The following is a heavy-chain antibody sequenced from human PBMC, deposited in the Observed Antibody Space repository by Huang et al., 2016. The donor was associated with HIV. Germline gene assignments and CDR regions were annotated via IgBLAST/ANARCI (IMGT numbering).Heavy chain of an antibody. Sequence: QVQLQESGPGLVKPSETLSLTCNVSGASFSRNIYYWGWIRQPPGKGLAWIGCIYFRRSTFYNPSLSGRVTFSVATSKNQFSLKLRSVAAADTAVYYCARQGPYDMLTGSQTYYFDYWGWGTLVAVSS. CDR1: GASFSRNIYY. CDR2: IYFRRST. CDR3: ARQGPYDMLTGSQTYYFDY. D-gene: IGHD3-9*01. V-gene: IGHV4-39*01. J-gene: IGHJ4*02.